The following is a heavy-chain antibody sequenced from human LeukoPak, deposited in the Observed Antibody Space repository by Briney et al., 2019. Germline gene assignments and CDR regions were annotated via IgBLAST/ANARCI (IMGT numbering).Heavy chain of an antibody. D-gene: IGHD3-3*01. J-gene: IGHJ3*02. CDR3: ARGGYRFLDWLSHWGAFDI. CDR1: GYTFTSYD. CDR2: MNPNSGNT. Sequence: ASVKVSCKASGYTFTSYDINWVRQATGQGLEWMGWMNPNSGNTGYAQKFQGRVTITRNTSISTAYMELSSLRAEDTAVYYCARGGYRFLDWLSHWGAFDIWGQGTMVTVSS. V-gene: IGHV1-8*03.